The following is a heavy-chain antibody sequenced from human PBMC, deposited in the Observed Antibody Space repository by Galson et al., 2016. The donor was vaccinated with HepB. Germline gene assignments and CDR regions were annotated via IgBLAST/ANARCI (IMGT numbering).Heavy chain of an antibody. Sequence: SLRLSCAASGFTFSNYWMTWVRQVPGRGLEWVANIKTEGTDRHYVDSVKGRFTISRDNTKNSLYLQMDNLRAEDTAVYYCANRPVGSGSFDYWGQGTLVTVSS. CDR1: GFTFSNYW. J-gene: IGHJ4*02. CDR2: IKTEGTDR. CDR3: ANRPVGSGSFDY. V-gene: IGHV3-7*03. D-gene: IGHD6-19*01.